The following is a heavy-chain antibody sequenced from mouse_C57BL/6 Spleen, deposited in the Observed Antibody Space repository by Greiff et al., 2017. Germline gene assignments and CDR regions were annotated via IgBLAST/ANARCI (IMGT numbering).Heavy chain of an antibody. D-gene: IGHD2-3*01. CDR2: INPSSGYT. CDR1: GYTFTSYT. Sequence: QVQLQQSGAELARPGASVKMSCKASGYTFTSYTMHWVKQRPGQGLEWIGYINPSSGYTKYNQKFKDKATLTADKSSSTAYMQLSSLTSEDSAVYYCARGWLLRGGAMDYWGQGTSVTVSA. V-gene: IGHV1-4*01. J-gene: IGHJ4*01. CDR3: ARGWLLRGGAMDY.